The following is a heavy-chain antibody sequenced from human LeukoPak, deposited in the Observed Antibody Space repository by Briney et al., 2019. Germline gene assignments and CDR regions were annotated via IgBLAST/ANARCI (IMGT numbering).Heavy chain of an antibody. CDR2: INPNGGGT. V-gene: IGHV1-2*02. CDR1: GYTFTGYY. Sequence: ASVKVSCKASGYTFTGYYMHWVRQAPGQGLEWMGWINPNGGGTNYAQKFQGRVTMTRDTSISTAYMELSRLRSDDTAVYYCARDIVVVPAGILAPHYYYYYMDVWGKGTTVTVSS. CDR3: ARDIVVVPAGILAPHYYYYYMDV. J-gene: IGHJ6*03. D-gene: IGHD2-2*01.